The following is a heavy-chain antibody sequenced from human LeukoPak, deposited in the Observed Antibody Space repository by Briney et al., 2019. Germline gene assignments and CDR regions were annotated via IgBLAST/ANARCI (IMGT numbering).Heavy chain of an antibody. V-gene: IGHV3-23*01. D-gene: IGHD6-13*01. Sequence: GESLRLSCAASGFTFSNYAMTWVRQAPGKGLEWVSAISGSGSSTYYADSVKGRFTISRDNSKNTLFLQMNSLRAEDTAVYYCAKGEAIIAAAGVDYWGQGTLVTVSS. CDR3: AKGEAIIAAAGVDY. CDR1: GFTFSNYA. J-gene: IGHJ4*02. CDR2: ISGSGSST.